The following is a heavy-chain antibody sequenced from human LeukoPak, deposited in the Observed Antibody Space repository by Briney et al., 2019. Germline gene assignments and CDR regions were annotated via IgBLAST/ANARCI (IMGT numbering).Heavy chain of an antibody. CDR2: ISYDGSNK. V-gene: IGHV3-30-3*01. CDR3: ARVYYDSSGYRVFDY. CDR1: GFTFSSYA. D-gene: IGHD3-22*01. Sequence: PGRSLRLSCAASGFTFSSYAMHWVRQAPGKGLEWVAVISYDGSNKYYADPVKGRFTISRDNSKNTLYLQMNSLSAEDTAVYYCARVYYDSSGYRVFDYWGQGTLVTVSS. J-gene: IGHJ4*02.